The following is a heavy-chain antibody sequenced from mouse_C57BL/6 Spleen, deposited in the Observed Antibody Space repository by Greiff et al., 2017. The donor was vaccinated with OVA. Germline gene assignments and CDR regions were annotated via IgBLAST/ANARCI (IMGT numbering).Heavy chain of an antibody. CDR1: GFTFSDYY. CDR3: ARVGGLGRRYAMDY. CDR2: INYDGSST. J-gene: IGHJ4*01. V-gene: IGHV5-16*01. D-gene: IGHD4-1*01. Sequence: EVQRVESEGGLVQPGSSMKLSCTASGFTFSDYYMAWVRQVPEKGLEWVANINYDGSSTYYLDSLKSRFIISRDNAKNILYLQMSSLKSEDTATYYCARVGGLGRRYAMDYWGQGTSVTVSS.